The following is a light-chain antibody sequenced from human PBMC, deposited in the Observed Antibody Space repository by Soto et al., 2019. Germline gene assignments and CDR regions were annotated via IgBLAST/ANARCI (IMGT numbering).Light chain of an antibody. Sequence: DIQMTQSPSSLSASVGDRVTITCRASQDIRHDLGWFQQKPGKAPKRLIYAASSLESEVPSRFSGSGSGTEFTLTISNLQPEDFATYYCLQHNSYPLTFGGGTKVEIK. CDR2: AAS. CDR3: LQHNSYPLT. CDR1: QDIRHD. V-gene: IGKV1-17*02. J-gene: IGKJ4*01.